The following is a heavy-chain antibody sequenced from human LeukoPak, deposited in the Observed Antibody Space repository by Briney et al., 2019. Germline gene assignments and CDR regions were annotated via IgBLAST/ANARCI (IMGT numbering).Heavy chain of an antibody. V-gene: IGHV5-51*01. J-gene: IGHJ4*02. CDR3: ARHRTDCSSTSCPPDY. Sequence: GESLKISCKGSGYSFTSYWIGWVRQMPGKGLEWMGIIYPGDSDTRYSPSFQGQVTISADKSISTAYLQWSSLKASDTAVYYCARHRTDCSSTSCPPDYWGQGTLVTVSS. CDR1: GYSFTSYW. D-gene: IGHD2-2*01. CDR2: IYPGDSDT.